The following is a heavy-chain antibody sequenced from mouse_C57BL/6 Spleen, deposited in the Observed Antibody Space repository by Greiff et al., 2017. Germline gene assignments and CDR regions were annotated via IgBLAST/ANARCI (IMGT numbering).Heavy chain of an antibody. CDR2: INPNNGGT. J-gene: IGHJ2*01. CDR1: GYTFTDYY. V-gene: IGHV1-26*01. D-gene: IGHD1-1*01. Sequence: EVQLQQSGPELVKPGASVKISCKASGYTFTDYYMNWVKQSHGKSLEWIGDINPNNGGTSYNQKFKGKATLTVDKSSSTAYMELRSLTSEDSAVYYCARSGGYYGSSWDYWGQGTTLTVSS. CDR3: ARSGGYYGSSWDY.